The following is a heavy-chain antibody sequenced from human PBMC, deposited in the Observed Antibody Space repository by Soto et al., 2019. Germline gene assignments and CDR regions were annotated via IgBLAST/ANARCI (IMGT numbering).Heavy chain of an antibody. D-gene: IGHD3-10*01. CDR3: ARDRLTLGYGSGIYTRCYP. V-gene: IGHV1-18*01. CDR1: GYTFTSYG. Sequence: QVQLVQSGAEVKKPGASVKVSCKASGYTFTSYGISWVRQAPGQGLEWMGWISAYNGNTNYAQKLQGRVTMTTDTSTSTAYMELRSLRSDDTAVYYCARDRLTLGYGSGIYTRCYPWGQGNLVTVSS. J-gene: IGHJ5*02. CDR2: ISAYNGNT.